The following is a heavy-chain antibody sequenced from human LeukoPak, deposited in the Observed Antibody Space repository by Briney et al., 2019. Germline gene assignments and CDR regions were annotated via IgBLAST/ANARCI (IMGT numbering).Heavy chain of an antibody. J-gene: IGHJ4*02. D-gene: IGHD2-21*02. V-gene: IGHV4-31*03. Sequence: SETLSLTCTVSGGSISSGGYYWSWIRQHPGKGLEWIGYIYYSGSTYYNPSLKSRVTISVDTSKNQFSLKLSSVTAADTAVYYRARASGSDVVTAVFDYWGQGTLVTVSS. CDR3: ARASGSDVVTAVFDY. CDR1: GGSISSGGYY. CDR2: IYYSGST.